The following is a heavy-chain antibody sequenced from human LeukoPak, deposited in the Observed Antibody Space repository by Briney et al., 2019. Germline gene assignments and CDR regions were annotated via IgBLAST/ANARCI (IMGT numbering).Heavy chain of an antibody. CDR1: GDSISSGGGYS. D-gene: IGHD3-10*01. CDR2: IYNNGNT. J-gene: IGHJ4*02. V-gene: IGHV4-30-2*01. Sequence: PSETLSLTCAVSGDSISSGGGYSWSWIRQPPGKGLEWIGYIYNNGNTYYNPSLKSRVTISIGRSKNQFSLKLNSVTAADTAVYYCARGAPGGFQFHHWGQGSLVTVSS. CDR3: ARGAPGGFQFHH.